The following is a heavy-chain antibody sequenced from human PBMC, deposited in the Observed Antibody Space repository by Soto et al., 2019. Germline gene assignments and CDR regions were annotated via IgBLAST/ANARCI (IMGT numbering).Heavy chain of an antibody. V-gene: IGHV1-69*01. CDR3: AREGSGYNL. CDR1: GGSFSSFG. J-gene: IGHJ1*01. D-gene: IGHD5-12*01. CDR2: IIPVFGRP. Sequence: QVQLVQSGAELKKPGSSVKVSCKASGGSFSSFGISWVRQAPGQGLEWMGGIIPVFGRPNYAQRFRGRLTITADESTNTVYLELIELRSEDTAVYYCAREGSGYNLWGQGTQVTVSS.